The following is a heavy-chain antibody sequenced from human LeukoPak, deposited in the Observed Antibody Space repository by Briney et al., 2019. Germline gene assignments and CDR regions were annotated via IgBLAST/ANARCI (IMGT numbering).Heavy chain of an antibody. Sequence: PGGSLRLSCAASGFTFDDYGMSWVRQAPGKGLEWVSGINWNGGSTGYADSVKGRFTISRDNAKNSLYLQMNSLRAEDTALYYCATEGVTIFGVGTYFDYWGQGTLVTVSS. CDR3: ATEGVTIFGVGTYFDY. CDR2: INWNGGST. CDR1: GFTFDDYG. V-gene: IGHV3-20*04. J-gene: IGHJ4*02. D-gene: IGHD3-3*01.